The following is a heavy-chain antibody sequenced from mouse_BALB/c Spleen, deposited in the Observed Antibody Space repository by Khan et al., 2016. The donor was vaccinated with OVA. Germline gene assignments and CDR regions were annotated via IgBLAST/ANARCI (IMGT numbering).Heavy chain of an antibody. CDR2: ISGTGIYT. CDR1: GFAFSSYD. V-gene: IGHV5-9*02. Sequence: VQLLETGGGLVKPGGSLKLSCAPSGFAFSSYDMSWVRQTPEKRLEWVATISGTGIYTYYPDSVKGRFTISRDNARNTLYLQMSSLRSEDTALYYCARPSYYGNPWFTYWGQGTLVTVSA. J-gene: IGHJ3*01. D-gene: IGHD2-10*01. CDR3: ARPSYYGNPWFTY.